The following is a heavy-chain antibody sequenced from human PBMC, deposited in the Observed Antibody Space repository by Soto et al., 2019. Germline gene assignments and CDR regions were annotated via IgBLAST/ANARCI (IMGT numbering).Heavy chain of an antibody. CDR3: ARGGNYDILTGFPYSFDY. Sequence: QVQLQESGPGLVKPSGTLSLTCAVSGGSISSSNWWSWVRQPPGKGLEWIGEIYHSGSTNYNPSLTSRVTLSVDQSKNQVSLKLSSVTAADTAVYYCARGGNYDILTGFPYSFDYWGQGTLVTVSS. V-gene: IGHV4-4*02. CDR1: GGSISSSNW. CDR2: IYHSGST. J-gene: IGHJ4*02. D-gene: IGHD3-9*01.